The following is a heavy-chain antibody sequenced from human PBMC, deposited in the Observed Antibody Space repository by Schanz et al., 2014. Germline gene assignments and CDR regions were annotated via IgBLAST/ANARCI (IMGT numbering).Heavy chain of an antibody. CDR2: ISGSGGST. CDR1: GFTFSSYA. D-gene: IGHD3-10*01. J-gene: IGHJ3*02. Sequence: EVQLLESGGGLVQPGGSLRLSCAASGFTFSSYAMSWVRQAPGKGLEWVSAISGSGGSTYYADSVKGRFTISRDNSKNTLYLQMNSLRADDTAMYYCAKGRFGELSAFDIWGQGTMVTVSS. CDR3: AKGRFGELSAFDI. V-gene: IGHV3-23*01.